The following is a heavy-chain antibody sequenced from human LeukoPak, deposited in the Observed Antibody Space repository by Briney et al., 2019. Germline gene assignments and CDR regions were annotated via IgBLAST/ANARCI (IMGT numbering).Heavy chain of an antibody. CDR1: GYTFTGYY. D-gene: IGHD3-10*01. CDR2: INPNSGGT. Sequence: ASVKVSCKASGYTFTGYYMHWVRQAPGPGLEWMGWINPNSGGTNYAQKFQGRVTMTRDTSINTAYMELTSLRSDDTAVYYCARVIGFGELSLGYWGQGTLVTVSS. CDR3: ARVIGFGELSLGY. V-gene: IGHV1-2*02. J-gene: IGHJ4*02.